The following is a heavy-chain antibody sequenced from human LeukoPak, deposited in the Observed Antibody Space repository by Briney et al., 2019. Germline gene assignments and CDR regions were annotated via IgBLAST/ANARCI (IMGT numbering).Heavy chain of an antibody. V-gene: IGHV3-48*03. Sequence: GGSLRLSCAASGFTFSSYEMNWVRQAPGKGLEWVSYISSSGSTIYYADSVKGRFTISRDNAKNSLYLQMNSLRAEDTAVYYCARDPVRAMIVVVSPSYAFDIWGQGTMVTVSS. CDR1: GFTFSSYE. J-gene: IGHJ3*02. CDR2: ISSSGSTI. D-gene: IGHD3-22*01. CDR3: ARDPVRAMIVVVSPSYAFDI.